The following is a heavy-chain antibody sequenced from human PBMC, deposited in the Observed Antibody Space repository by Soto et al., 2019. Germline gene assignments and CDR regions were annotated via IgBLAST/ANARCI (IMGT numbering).Heavy chain of an antibody. CDR1: GFTFTSSA. V-gene: IGHV1-58*01. J-gene: IGHJ4*02. CDR2: IVVGSGNT. D-gene: IGHD6-13*01. CDR3: AAGYSSSWGFDY. Sequence: ASVKVSCKASGFTFTSSAVQWVRQALGQRLEWIGWIVVGSGNTNYAQKFQERVTITRDMSTSTAYMELSSLRSEDTAVYYCAAGYSSSWGFDYWGQGTLVTVSS.